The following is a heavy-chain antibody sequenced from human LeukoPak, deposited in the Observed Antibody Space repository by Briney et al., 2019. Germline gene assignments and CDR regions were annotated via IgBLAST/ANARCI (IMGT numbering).Heavy chain of an antibody. D-gene: IGHD5-18*01. J-gene: IGHJ4*02. CDR2: INPNSGGT. CDR3: ARALDGYSYATKGN. CDR1: GYTFTGYY. Sequence: ASVKVSCKASGYTFTGYYMHWVRPAPGQGLEWVGWINPNSGGTNYAQKFQGRVTMTRDTSISTAYMELSRLRSDDTAVYYCARALDGYSYATKGNWGQGTLVTVSS. V-gene: IGHV1-2*02.